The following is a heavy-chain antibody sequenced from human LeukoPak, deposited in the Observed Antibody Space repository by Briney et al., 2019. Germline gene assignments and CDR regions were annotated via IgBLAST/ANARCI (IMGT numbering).Heavy chain of an antibody. CDR1: GYTFTSYG. CDR2: ISAYNGNT. J-gene: IGHJ3*02. V-gene: IGHV1-18*01. D-gene: IGHD3-10*01. CDR3: ARDYELLWFGESHSDAFDI. Sequence: ASVKVSCKASGYTFTSYGISWVRQAPGQGLEWMGWISAYNGNTNYAQKLQGRVTMTTDTSTSTAYMELRSLRSDDTAVYYCARDYELLWFGESHSDAFDIWGQGTMVTVSS.